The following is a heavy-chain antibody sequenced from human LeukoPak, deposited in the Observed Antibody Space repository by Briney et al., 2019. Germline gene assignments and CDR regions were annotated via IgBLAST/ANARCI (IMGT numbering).Heavy chain of an antibody. CDR3: ARGSYYGSGSYLSY. V-gene: IGHV4-61*08. J-gene: IGHJ4*02. D-gene: IGHD3-10*01. CDR1: GGSISSGGFY. CDR2: IYHSGST. Sequence: SETLSLTCTVSGGSISSGGFYWSWIRQPPGKGLEWIGYIYHSGSTNYNPSLKSRVTISVDTSKNQFSLKLSSVTAADTAVYYCARGSYYGSGSYLSYWGQGTLVTVSS.